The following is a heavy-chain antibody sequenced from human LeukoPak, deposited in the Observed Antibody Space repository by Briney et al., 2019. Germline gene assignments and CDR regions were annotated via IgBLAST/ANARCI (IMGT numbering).Heavy chain of an antibody. CDR3: ARERQNKDFWSGGDY. CDR2: IKQDGSEK. V-gene: IGHV3-7*01. J-gene: IGHJ4*02. D-gene: IGHD3-3*01. CDR1: GFTFNTYW. Sequence: TGGSLRLSCAASGFTFNTYWMTWVRQAPGKGPEWVANIKQDGSEKYYVDSVKGRFTISRDNAKNSLYLQMNTLRPEDTAVYYCARERQNKDFWSGGDYWGQGTLVTVSS.